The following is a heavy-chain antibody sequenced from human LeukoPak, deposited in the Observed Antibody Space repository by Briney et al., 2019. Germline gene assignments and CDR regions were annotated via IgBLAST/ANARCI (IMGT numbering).Heavy chain of an antibody. CDR1: GGTFSSYA. Sequence: GTSVKVSCKASGGTFSSYAISWVRQAPGQGLEWMGGIIPILGTANYAQKFQGRVTITTDESTSTAYMELSSLRSEDTAVYYCAREGATTDPFDYWGQGTLVTVSS. D-gene: IGHD5-12*01. CDR2: IIPILGTA. J-gene: IGHJ4*02. V-gene: IGHV1-69*05. CDR3: AREGATTDPFDY.